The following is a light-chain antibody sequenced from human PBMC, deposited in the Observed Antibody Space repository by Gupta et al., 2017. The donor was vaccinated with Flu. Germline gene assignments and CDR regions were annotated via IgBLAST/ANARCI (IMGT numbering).Light chain of an antibody. CDR2: EDN. CDR3: QSYDFPVV. CDR1: SGSIASNY. J-gene: IGLJ2*01. V-gene: IGLV6-57*01. Sequence: NFMLTQPHSVSESPGKTVTISCTRSSGSIASNYVQWYQQRPGSSTITVIYEDNQRPSGVPARFSGSIDSSSNSASLTISGLRTEDEADYYCQSYDFPVVFGGGTKLTVL.